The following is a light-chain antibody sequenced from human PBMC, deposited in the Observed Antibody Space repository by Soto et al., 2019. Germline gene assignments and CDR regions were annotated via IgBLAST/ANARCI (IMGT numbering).Light chain of an antibody. CDR2: GAS. Sequence: VVTQSLGTLSLSPGEGSTLACRAGQSVSSSYLAWYQQKPGQAPRLLIYGASSRATGIPDRFSGSGSGTDFTLTISRLESEDFAVYYSQQYGSPPWTFGQGTKVDIK. CDR3: QQYGSPPWT. V-gene: IGKV3-20*01. J-gene: IGKJ1*01. CDR1: QSVSSSY.